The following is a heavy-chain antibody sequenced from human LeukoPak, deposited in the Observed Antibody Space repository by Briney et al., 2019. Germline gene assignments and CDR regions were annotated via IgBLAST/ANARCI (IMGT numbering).Heavy chain of an antibody. D-gene: IGHD3-10*01. J-gene: IGHJ5*02. V-gene: IGHV1-69*06. CDR1: GYTFTSYD. CDR2: ITPVFGTV. Sequence: GASVKVSCKASGYTFTSYDINWVRQATGQGLEWMGGITPVFGTVNYAQKFQGRVKITADKSTSTAYMELSSLRSEDTAVYYCASLKGSRFGELSWFDPWGQGTLVTVSS. CDR3: ASLKGSRFGELSWFDP.